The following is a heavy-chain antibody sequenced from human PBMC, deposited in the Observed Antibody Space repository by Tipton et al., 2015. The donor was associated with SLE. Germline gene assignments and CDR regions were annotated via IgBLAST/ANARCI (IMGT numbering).Heavy chain of an antibody. Sequence: TLSLTCNVSVYSISSSHWWGWIRQPPGKGLEWIGHIYYGGTIYYNPSLKSRVTMSIDTSKNQFSLKLSSVTAADTAVYYCARGCSSSTCEPFYFFGMDVWGQGTTVTVSS. CDR3: ARGCSSSTCEPFYFFGMDV. J-gene: IGHJ6*02. CDR1: VYSISSSHW. CDR2: IYYGGTI. D-gene: IGHD2-2*01. V-gene: IGHV4-28*02.